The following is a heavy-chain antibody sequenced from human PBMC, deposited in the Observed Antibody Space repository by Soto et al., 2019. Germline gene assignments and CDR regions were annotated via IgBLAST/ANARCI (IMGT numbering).Heavy chain of an antibody. D-gene: IGHD4-4*01. CDR1: GFTFSSYA. CDR3: VKGDSHYAPRYYGMDV. J-gene: IGHJ6*02. CDR2: ISSNGGST. Sequence: GGSLRLSCSASGFTFSSYAMHWVRQAPGKGLEYVSAISSNGGSTYYADSVKGRFTISRDNSKNTLYLQMSSLRAEDTAVYYCVKGDSHYAPRYYGMDVWGQGTTVTVSS. V-gene: IGHV3-64D*08.